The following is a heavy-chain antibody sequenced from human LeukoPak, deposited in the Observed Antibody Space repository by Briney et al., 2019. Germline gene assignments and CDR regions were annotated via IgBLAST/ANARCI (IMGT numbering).Heavy chain of an antibody. CDR3: ARLGDCSSTSCYMDV. Sequence: SETLSLTCAVYGGSFSGYYWSWIRQPPGKGLEWIGSIYYSGSTYYNPSLKSRVTISVDTSKNQFSLKLSSVTAADTAVYYCARLGDCSSTSCYMDVWGQGTTVTVSS. CDR1: GGSFSGYY. V-gene: IGHV4-34*01. D-gene: IGHD2-2*01. J-gene: IGHJ6*02. CDR2: IYYSGST.